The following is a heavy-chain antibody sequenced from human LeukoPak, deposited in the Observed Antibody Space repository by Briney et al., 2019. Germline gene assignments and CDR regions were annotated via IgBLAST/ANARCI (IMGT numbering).Heavy chain of an antibody. Sequence: ASVKVSCKASGYTFTTYGMNWVRQAPGQGLEWMGWINPSTGNPTYAQGFTGRFVFSLDTSVTTAYLQISSLKAEDTAVYHCARAEVYCSGSTCFLYWGQGTLVTVSS. D-gene: IGHD2-15*01. CDR1: GYTFTTYG. CDR3: ARAEVYCSGSTCFLY. J-gene: IGHJ4*02. V-gene: IGHV7-4-1*02. CDR2: INPSTGNP.